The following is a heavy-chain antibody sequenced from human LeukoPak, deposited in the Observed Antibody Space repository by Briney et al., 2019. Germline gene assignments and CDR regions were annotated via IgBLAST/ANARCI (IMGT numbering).Heavy chain of an antibody. CDR1: GYTFTGYY. J-gene: IGHJ4*02. D-gene: IGHD6-13*01. CDR2: INPNSGGT. Sequence: ASVKVSCKASGYTFTGYYMHWVRQAPGQGLEWMGRINPNSGGTNYAQKFQGRVTMTRDTSISTAYMEPSRLRSDDTAVYYCARDVVSSSWYGYWGQGTLVTVSS. CDR3: ARDVVSSSWYGY. V-gene: IGHV1-2*06.